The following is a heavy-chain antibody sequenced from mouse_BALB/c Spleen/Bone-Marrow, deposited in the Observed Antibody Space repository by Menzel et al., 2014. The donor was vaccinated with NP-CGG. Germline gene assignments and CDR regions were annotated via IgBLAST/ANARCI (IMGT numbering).Heavy chain of an antibody. CDR3: ARYDGYFDY. Sequence: QVQLQQSGAELVRPGTSVKVSCKTSGYAFTDYLMEWLKQRPGQGLEWIGVINPGSGSTNYNEKFKDKATLTADKSSSTAYIQLSSLTSDGSAVYFCARYDGYFDYWGQGTTFTVSS. J-gene: IGHJ2*01. D-gene: IGHD2-3*01. V-gene: IGHV1-54*01. CDR1: GYAFTDYL. CDR2: INPGSGST.